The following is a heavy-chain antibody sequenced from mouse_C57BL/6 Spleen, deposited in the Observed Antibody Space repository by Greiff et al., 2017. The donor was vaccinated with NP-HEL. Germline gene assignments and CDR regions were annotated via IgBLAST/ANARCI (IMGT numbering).Heavy chain of an antibody. V-gene: IGHV1-42*01. J-gene: IGHJ3*01. D-gene: IGHD1-1*01. Sequence: EVQVVESGPELVKPGASVKISCKASGYSFTGYYMNWVKQSPEKSLEWIGEINPSTGGTTYNQKFKAKATLTVDKSSSTAYMQLKSLTSEDSAFYYCAKYVPSTVVATPFAYWGHAPLVTVSA. CDR2: INPSTGGT. CDR3: AKYVPSTVVATPFAY. CDR1: GYSFTGYY.